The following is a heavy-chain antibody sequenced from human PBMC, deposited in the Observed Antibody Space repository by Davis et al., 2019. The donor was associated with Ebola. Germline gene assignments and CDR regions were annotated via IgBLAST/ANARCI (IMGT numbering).Heavy chain of an antibody. Sequence: SVKVSCRASGGTFSSYAISWVRQAPGQGLEWMGGIIPIFGTANYAQKFQGRVTITADESTSTAYMELSSLRSEDTAVYYCATLTSNSLGYYFDYWGQGTLVTVSS. CDR1: GGTFSSYA. D-gene: IGHD4-11*01. CDR2: IIPIFGTA. J-gene: IGHJ4*02. V-gene: IGHV1-69*13. CDR3: ATLTSNSLGYYFDY.